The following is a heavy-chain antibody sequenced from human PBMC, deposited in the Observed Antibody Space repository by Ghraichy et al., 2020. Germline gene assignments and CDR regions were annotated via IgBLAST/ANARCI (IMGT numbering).Heavy chain of an antibody. J-gene: IGHJ4*02. D-gene: IGHD3-9*01. CDR3: ARAPHYDVLAALDY. CDR1: GGSISDYY. Sequence: ETLSLTCTVSGGSISDYYWNWIRQPPGKGLEWIGYMSYSGSTNYNPSLESRLTMSVDTSRNLFSLELASVTSADTAVYYCARAPHYDVLAALDYWGQGTLVTVSS. CDR2: MSYSGST. V-gene: IGHV4-59*01.